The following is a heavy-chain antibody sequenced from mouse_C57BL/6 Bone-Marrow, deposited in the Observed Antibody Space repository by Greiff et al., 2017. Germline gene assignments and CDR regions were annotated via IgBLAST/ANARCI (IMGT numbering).Heavy chain of an antibody. V-gene: IGHV1-9*01. Sequence: VQLKESGAELMKPGASVKLSCKATGYTFTGYWIEWVQQRPGHGLEWIGDIFPGSGSTNYNEKFKGKATFTADTSSNTAYMQLSSLTTEDTAIYYCTKCSTGYYGSSYARDALDYWGQGTSLTVSS. CDR3: TKCSTGYYGSSYARDALDY. CDR1: GYTFTGYW. D-gene: IGHD1-1*01. J-gene: IGHJ2*02. CDR2: IFPGSGST.